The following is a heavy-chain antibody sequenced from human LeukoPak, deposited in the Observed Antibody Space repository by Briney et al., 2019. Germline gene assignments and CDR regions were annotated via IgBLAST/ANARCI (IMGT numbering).Heavy chain of an antibody. D-gene: IGHD3-10*01. CDR3: AKERLVRGVMAVDY. J-gene: IGHJ4*02. V-gene: IGHV3-74*01. Sequence: GGSLRLSCAASGFTFSSYWMHWVRQAPGKGLVWVSVSRMNSDVSSRSYADSVKGRFTISRDNAKNTLYLQMNSLRAEDTAVYYCAKERLVRGVMAVDYWGQGTLVTVSS. CDR2: MNSDVSSR. CDR1: GFTFSSYW.